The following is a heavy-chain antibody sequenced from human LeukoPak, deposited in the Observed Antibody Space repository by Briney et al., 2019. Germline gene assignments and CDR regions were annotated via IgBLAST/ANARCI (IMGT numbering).Heavy chain of an antibody. D-gene: IGHD3-22*01. CDR2: ISGSGGST. CDR1: GFIFSSYA. J-gene: IGHJ5*02. CDR3: AKDAIGTDSITMIAHDP. Sequence: PGGSLRLSCAASGFIFSSYAMSWVRQAPGKGLEWVSAISGSGGSTYYADSVKGRFTISRDNSKNTLYLQMNSLRAEDTAVYYCAKDAIGTDSITMIAHDPWGQGTLVTVSS. V-gene: IGHV3-23*01.